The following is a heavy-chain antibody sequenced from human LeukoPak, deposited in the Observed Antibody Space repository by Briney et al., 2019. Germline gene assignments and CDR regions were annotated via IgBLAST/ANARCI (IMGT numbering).Heavy chain of an antibody. J-gene: IGHJ3*02. Sequence: ASVKVSCKASGYTFTSYYMHWVRQAPGQGLEWMGWINPNSGGTNYAQKFQGRVTMTRDTSISTAYMELSRLRSDDTAVYYCARCITMIVGDDAFDIWGQGTMVTVSS. CDR1: GYTFTSYY. V-gene: IGHV1-2*02. CDR2: INPNSGGT. D-gene: IGHD3-22*01. CDR3: ARCITMIVGDDAFDI.